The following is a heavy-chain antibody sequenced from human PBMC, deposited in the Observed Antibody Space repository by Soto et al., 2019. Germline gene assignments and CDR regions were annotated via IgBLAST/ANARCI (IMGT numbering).Heavy chain of an antibody. CDR3: AGLYPYESSGYHLNY. CDR2: IYYSENT. J-gene: IGHJ4*02. CDR1: GGSISSYY. Sequence: SETLSLTCTVSGGSISSYYWSWIRPPPGKGLEWVGCIYYSENTNYNPSLKSRVTISVDTSKNQFSLKLRSVTAADTAVFYCAGLYPYESSGYHLNYWGQGALVTVSS. V-gene: IGHV4-59*08. D-gene: IGHD3-22*01.